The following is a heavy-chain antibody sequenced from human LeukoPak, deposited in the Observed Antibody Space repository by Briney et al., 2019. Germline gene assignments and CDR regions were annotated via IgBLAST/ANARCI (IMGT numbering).Heavy chain of an antibody. CDR1: GFTFDDYA. Sequence: PGRSLRLSCAASGFTFDDYAMHWVRQAPGKGLEWVSGISWNSGSIGYADSVKGRFTISRDNAKNSLYLQMNSLRAEDMALYYCAKVGGRYCSSTSCLTGYFDYWGQGTLVTVSS. J-gene: IGHJ4*02. CDR2: ISWNSGSI. V-gene: IGHV3-9*03. D-gene: IGHD2-2*01. CDR3: AKVGGRYCSSTSCLTGYFDY.